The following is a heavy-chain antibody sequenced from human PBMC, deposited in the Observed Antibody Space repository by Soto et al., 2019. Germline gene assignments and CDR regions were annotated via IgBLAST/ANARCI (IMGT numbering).Heavy chain of an antibody. CDR2: INPSGGST. J-gene: IGHJ4*02. D-gene: IGHD6-19*01. CDR1: GYTFTSYY. CDR3: ASYSSGWTGGVDY. V-gene: IGHV1-46*01. Sequence: QVQLVQSGAEVKKPGASVKVSCTASGYTFTSYYMHWVRQAPGQGLEWMGIINPSGGSTSYAQKFQGRVTMARDTSTSTVYMELSSLRSEDTAVYYCASYSSGWTGGVDYWGQGTLVTVSS.